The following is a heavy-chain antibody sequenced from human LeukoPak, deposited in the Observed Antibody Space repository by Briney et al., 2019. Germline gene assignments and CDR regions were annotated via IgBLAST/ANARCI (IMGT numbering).Heavy chain of an antibody. D-gene: IGHD5-18*01. CDR1: GYTFTSYD. CDR3: ARVDTADY. V-gene: IGHV1-2*06. J-gene: IGHJ4*02. CDR2: INPNSGGT. Sequence: GASVKVSCKASGYTFTSYDINWVRQAPGQGLEWMGRINPNSGGTNYAQKFQGRVTMTRDTSISTAYMELSRLRSDDTAVYYCARVDTADYWGQGTLVTVSS.